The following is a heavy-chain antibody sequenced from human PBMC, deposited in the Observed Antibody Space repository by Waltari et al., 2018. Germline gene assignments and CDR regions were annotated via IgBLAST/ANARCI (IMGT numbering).Heavy chain of an antibody. CDR3: ASSSGWYRGDY. CDR2: INHSGST. J-gene: IGHJ4*02. Sequence: QVQLQQWGAGLLKPSETLSLTCAVYGGSFSGYYWSWIRQPPGKGLEWIGEINHSGSTNDNPSLKSRVTISVDTSKNQFSLKLSSVTAADTAVYYCASSSGWYRGDYWGQGTLVTVSS. CDR1: GGSFSGYY. D-gene: IGHD6-19*01. V-gene: IGHV4-34*01.